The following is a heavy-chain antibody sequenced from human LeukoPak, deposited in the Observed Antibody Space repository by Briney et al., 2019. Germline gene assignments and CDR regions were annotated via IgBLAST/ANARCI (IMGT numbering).Heavy chain of an antibody. Sequence: SETLSLTCTVSGYSISSGYYWGWIRQPPGKGLEWIGSIYYSGSTYYNPSLKSRVTISVDTSKNQFSLKLSSVTAADTAVYYCARLISYYYYMDVWGKGTTVTISS. CDR2: IYYSGST. J-gene: IGHJ6*03. V-gene: IGHV4-38-2*02. D-gene: IGHD3-16*01. CDR3: ARLISYYYYMDV. CDR1: GYSISSGYY.